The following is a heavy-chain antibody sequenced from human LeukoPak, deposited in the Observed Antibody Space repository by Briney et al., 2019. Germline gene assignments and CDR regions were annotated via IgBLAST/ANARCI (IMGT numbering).Heavy chain of an antibody. D-gene: IGHD3-10*01. J-gene: IGHJ4*02. Sequence: PSETLSLTCAVYGGSFSGYYWSWIRQPPGKGLGWIGEINHSGSTNYNPSLKSRVTISVDTSKNQFSLKLSSVTAADTAVYYCARHQYGSGSSLSDYWGQGTLVTVSS. V-gene: IGHV4-34*01. CDR1: GGSFSGYY. CDR2: INHSGST. CDR3: ARHQYGSGSSLSDY.